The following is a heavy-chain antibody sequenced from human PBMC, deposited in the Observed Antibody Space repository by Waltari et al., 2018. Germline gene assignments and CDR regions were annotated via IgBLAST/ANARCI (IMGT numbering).Heavy chain of an antibody. CDR3: ARDPGPIVGAPDY. Sequence: QVQLVQSGTEVKKPGASVKVSCQASGYSFTDYHLHWGRQTPGQGLEWLGWINPKNGDTSYAQNFLGRVTMTRDTSINTVYMDLSGLRSDDTAVFYCARDPGPIVGAPDYWGQGTLVTVSS. CDR2: INPKNGDT. V-gene: IGHV1-2*02. CDR1: GYSFTDYH. J-gene: IGHJ4*02. D-gene: IGHD1-26*01.